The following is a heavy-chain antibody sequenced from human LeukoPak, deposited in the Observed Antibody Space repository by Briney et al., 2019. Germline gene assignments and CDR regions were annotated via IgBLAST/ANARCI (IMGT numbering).Heavy chain of an antibody. Sequence: GGSLRLSCEASGFTFSTYWMAWVRQAPGKGLEWVANIKGDESARHQADSVKGRFTISRDNAKKSAYLQMSSLRGEDTAVYYCARDVGGSLDYWGQGTLVTVSS. V-gene: IGHV3-7*01. CDR1: GFTFSTYW. J-gene: IGHJ4*02. D-gene: IGHD1-26*01. CDR2: IKGDESAR. CDR3: ARDVGGSLDY.